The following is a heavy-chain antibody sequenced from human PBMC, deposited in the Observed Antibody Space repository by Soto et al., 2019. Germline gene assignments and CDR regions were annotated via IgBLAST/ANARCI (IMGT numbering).Heavy chain of an antibody. CDR1: GGTFSSYA. Sequence: QVQLVQSGAEVKKPGSSVKVSCKASGGTFSSYAISWVRQAPGQGLEWMGGIIPIFGTANYAQKFQGRVTITADESTSTAYMELSSLRSEDTAVYYCARDKGGYYGSGCYSHGMDVWGHGTTVTVSS. J-gene: IGHJ6*02. CDR2: IIPIFGTA. D-gene: IGHD3-10*01. CDR3: ARDKGGYYGSGCYSHGMDV. V-gene: IGHV1-69*01.